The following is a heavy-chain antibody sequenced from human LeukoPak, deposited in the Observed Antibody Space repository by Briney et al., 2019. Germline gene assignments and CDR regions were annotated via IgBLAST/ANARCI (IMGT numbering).Heavy chain of an antibody. CDR2: IWYDGSNK. J-gene: IGHJ4*02. V-gene: IGHV3-33*01. D-gene: IGHD3-16*01. Sequence: QTGGSLRLSCAASGFTFSSHGMHWVRQSPGKGLEWVAVIWYDGSNKYYADSVKGRFTTSRGNFKNTLHLQMDSLRVEDTAVYYCVRWGTGKILDYWGQGILATVSS. CDR1: GFTFSSHG. CDR3: VRWGTGKILDY.